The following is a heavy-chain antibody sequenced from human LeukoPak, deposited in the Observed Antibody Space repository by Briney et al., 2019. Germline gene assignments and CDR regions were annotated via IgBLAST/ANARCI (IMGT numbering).Heavy chain of an antibody. CDR3: AREFMVAAADD. Sequence: GGSLRLSCAASGFTVSSNYMSWVRQAPGKGLEWVSVIYSGGSTYYADSVKGRFTISRDNSKNTLYLQMNSLRAEATAVYYCAREFMVAAADDWGQGTLVTVSS. J-gene: IGHJ4*02. V-gene: IGHV3-53*01. CDR2: IYSGGST. CDR1: GFTVSSNY. D-gene: IGHD6-13*01.